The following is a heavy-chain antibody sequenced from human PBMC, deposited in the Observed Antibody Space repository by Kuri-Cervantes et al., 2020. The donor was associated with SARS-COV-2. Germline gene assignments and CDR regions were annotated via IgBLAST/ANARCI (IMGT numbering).Heavy chain of an antibody. Sequence: GGSLRLSCAASGFTFSSYAMHWVRQAPGKGLEWVAVISYDGSNKYYADSVKGRFTISRDNSKSTLYLQMNSLRAEDTAVYYCARDRVVEAFDIWGQGTTVTVSS. J-gene: IGHJ3*02. D-gene: IGHD2-15*01. CDR3: ARDRVVEAFDI. CDR1: GFTFSSYA. V-gene: IGHV3-30-3*01. CDR2: ISYDGSNK.